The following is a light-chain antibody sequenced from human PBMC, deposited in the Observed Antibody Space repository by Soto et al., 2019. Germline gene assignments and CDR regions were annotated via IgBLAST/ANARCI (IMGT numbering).Light chain of an antibody. CDR3: CSYAGNRIFM. Sequence: QSALTQPASVSGSPGQSITISCIGTSSDVGAYDLVSWYQQHPGTAPRLIIYENIRRPSTISSRFSGSKSGNTASLTISGLRAEDEANYHCCSYAGNRIFMFGGGTKVTVL. J-gene: IGLJ3*02. V-gene: IGLV2-23*01. CDR2: ENI. CDR1: SSDVGAYDL.